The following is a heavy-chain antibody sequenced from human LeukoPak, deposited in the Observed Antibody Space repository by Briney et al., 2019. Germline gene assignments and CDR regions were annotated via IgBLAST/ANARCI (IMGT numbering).Heavy chain of an antibody. CDR2: IKPSAGST. CDR1: GYTFTSYY. CDR3: CRNVASGLDY. Sequence: ASGKVSCKASGYTFTSYYIHWVRQAPGQGLEWMGGIKPSAGSTIYAQKFQGRVTVTADTSTSTVYMELSSLRTDDTAVYYCCRNVASGLDYWGQGTLVTVSS. J-gene: IGHJ4*02. D-gene: IGHD3-10*01. V-gene: IGHV1-46*03.